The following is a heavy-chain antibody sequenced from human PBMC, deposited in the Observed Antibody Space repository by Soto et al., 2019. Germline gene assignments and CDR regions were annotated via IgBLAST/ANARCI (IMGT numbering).Heavy chain of an antibody. J-gene: IGHJ5*02. CDR2: IYYSGST. CDR1: GGSISSYY. D-gene: IGHD6-13*01. CDR3: ARAYSFPGDSNWFDP. Sequence: QVQLQESGPGLVKPSETLSLTCTVSGGSISSYYWSWIRQPPGKGLEWIGYIYYSGSTNYNPSLKSRVTISVDTSKNQFSLKLSSVTAADTAVYYCARAYSFPGDSNWFDPWGQGTLVTVSS. V-gene: IGHV4-59*01.